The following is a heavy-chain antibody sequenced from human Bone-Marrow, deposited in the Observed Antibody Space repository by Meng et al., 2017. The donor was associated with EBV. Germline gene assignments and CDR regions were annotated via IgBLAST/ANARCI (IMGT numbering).Heavy chain of an antibody. CDR1: GGPVRRYA. Sequence: LHVGAGGRHAGALGKGSCKASGGPVRRYAISWVRQAPGQGLEWMGGIIPIFGTANYAQKFQGRVTITADESTSTAYMELSSLRSEDTAVYYCARDSDILTGPGGYWGQGTLVTVSS. D-gene: IGHD3-9*01. CDR2: IIPIFGTA. J-gene: IGHJ4*02. CDR3: ARDSDILTGPGGY. V-gene: IGHV1-69*01.